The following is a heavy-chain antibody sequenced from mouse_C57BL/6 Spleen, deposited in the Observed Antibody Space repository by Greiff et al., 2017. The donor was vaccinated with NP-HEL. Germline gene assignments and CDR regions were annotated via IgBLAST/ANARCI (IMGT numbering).Heavy chain of an antibody. V-gene: IGHV1-82*01. CDR1: GYAFSSSW. J-gene: IGHJ4*01. Sequence: VKLMESGPELVKPGASVKISCKASGYAFSSSWMNWVKQRPGKGLEWIGRIYPGDGDTNYNGKFKGKATLTADKSSSTAYMQLSSLTSEDSAVYFCARGGGYYEDYYAMDYWGQGTSVTVSS. CDR3: ARGGGYYEDYYAMDY. D-gene: IGHD2-3*01. CDR2: IYPGDGDT.